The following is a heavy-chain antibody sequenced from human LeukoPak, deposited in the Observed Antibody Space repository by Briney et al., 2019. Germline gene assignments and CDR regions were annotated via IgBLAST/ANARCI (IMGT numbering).Heavy chain of an antibody. V-gene: IGHV3-53*01. CDR1: GFTVSSNY. J-gene: IGHJ4*02. D-gene: IGHD6-19*01. CDR2: IYSGGST. Sequence: GGSLRLSCAASGFTVSSNYMSWVRQAPGKGLEWVSVIYSGGSTYYADSLKGRFTISRDNSKTTLYLQMNSLRAEDTAVYYCARVSGWYSFAIDYWGQGTLVTVSS. CDR3: ARVSGWYSFAIDY.